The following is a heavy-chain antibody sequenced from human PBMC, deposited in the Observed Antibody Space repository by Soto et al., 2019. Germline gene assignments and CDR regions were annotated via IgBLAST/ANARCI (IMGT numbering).Heavy chain of an antibody. CDR2: ISGSGGST. Sequence: GGSLRLSCAASGFTFSSYSMSWVRQAPGKGLEWVSTISGSGGSTFYADSVKGRFTISRDNSKNTLYLQMNSLRAEDTAVYYCAKETGYSSSLIDYWGQGTLVTVSS. J-gene: IGHJ4*02. CDR1: GFTFSSYS. CDR3: AKETGYSSSLIDY. V-gene: IGHV3-23*01. D-gene: IGHD6-13*01.